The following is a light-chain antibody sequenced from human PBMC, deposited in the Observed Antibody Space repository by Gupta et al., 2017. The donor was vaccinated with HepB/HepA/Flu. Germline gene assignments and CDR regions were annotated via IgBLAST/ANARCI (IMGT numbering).Light chain of an antibody. CDR1: QTIYNSPNNRDC. CDR2: WAS. V-gene: IGKV4-1*01. J-gene: IGKJ1*01. CDR3: QQDYRLET. Sequence: DIVMTQSADSLAVSLGERATINCKSSQTIYNSPNNRDCLAWCQQKPGQPPKLLIYWASTRQSGVPDRFSGSGSGTDFTLTINSLQAEDVAVYYCQQDYRLETFGQGTKVEIK.